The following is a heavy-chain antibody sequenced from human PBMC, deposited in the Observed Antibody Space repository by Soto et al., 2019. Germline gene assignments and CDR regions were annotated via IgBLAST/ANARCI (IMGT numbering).Heavy chain of an antibody. D-gene: IGHD2-2*01. Sequence: GASVKVSXKASGYTFTSYAMHWVRQAPGQRHEWMGWINAGNGNTKYSQKFQGRVTITRGTSASTAYMELSSLRSEDTAVYYCARNIRYCSSTSCYYGWFDPWGQGTLVTVSS. J-gene: IGHJ5*02. CDR2: INAGNGNT. V-gene: IGHV1-3*01. CDR1: GYTFTSYA. CDR3: ARNIRYCSSTSCYYGWFDP.